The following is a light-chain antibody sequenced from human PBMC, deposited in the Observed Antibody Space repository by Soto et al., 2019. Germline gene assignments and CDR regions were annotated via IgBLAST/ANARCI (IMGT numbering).Light chain of an antibody. Sequence: DIQMTQSPSSLSASVGDRVTITCRASQSISYYLNWYQQKQGRAPRLLIYSTSTLQSGVPSKFSGGASGTDFTLTISSLQPEDFATYYCQQSYSTPWTFGQGTKVDIK. CDR3: QQSYSTPWT. V-gene: IGKV1-39*01. J-gene: IGKJ1*01. CDR1: QSISYY. CDR2: STS.